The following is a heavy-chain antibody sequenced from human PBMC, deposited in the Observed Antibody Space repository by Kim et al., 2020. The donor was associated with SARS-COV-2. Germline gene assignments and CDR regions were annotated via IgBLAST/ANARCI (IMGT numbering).Heavy chain of an antibody. CDR3: AREGGRGSIDY. Sequence: TNYNPPLKSRVTISVDTSKNQFSLKLSSVTAADTAVYYCAREGGRGSIDYWGQGTLVTVSS. D-gene: IGHD1-26*01. V-gene: IGHV4-59*01. J-gene: IGHJ4*02. CDR2: T.